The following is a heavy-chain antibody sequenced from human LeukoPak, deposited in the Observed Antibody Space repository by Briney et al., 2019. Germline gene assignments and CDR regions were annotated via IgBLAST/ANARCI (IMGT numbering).Heavy chain of an antibody. CDR3: AREQKSIGSYFNY. J-gene: IGHJ4*02. V-gene: IGHV1-18*01. D-gene: IGHD1-26*01. CDR1: GYGFTSYD. Sequence: ASVTVSCKSSGYGFTSYDISLVRQAPAQGLEWMGWINIYNGNTDYAQRLQGRVTMTTDTYTSISYIELRNLRSDDTAVYCGAREQKSIGSYFNYWGQGTLVTVSS. CDR2: INIYNGNT.